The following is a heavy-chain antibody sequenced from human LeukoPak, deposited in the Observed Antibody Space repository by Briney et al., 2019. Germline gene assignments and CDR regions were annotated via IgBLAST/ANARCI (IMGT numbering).Heavy chain of an antibody. CDR2: ISAYNGNT. V-gene: IGHV1-18*01. D-gene: IGHD2-2*01. J-gene: IGHJ5*02. Sequence: ASVKVSCKASGYTFTSYGISWVRQAPGQGLEWMGWISAYNGNTNYAQKLQGRVTMTTDTSTSTAYMELRSLRSDDTAVYYCAKAGGAHCSSTSCHNWFDPWGQGTLVTVSS. CDR3: AKAGGAHCSSTSCHNWFDP. CDR1: GYTFTSYG.